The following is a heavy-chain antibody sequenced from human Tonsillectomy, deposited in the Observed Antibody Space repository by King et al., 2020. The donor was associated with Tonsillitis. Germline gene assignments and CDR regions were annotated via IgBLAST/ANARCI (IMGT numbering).Heavy chain of an antibody. D-gene: IGHD3-3*01. Sequence: QLVQSGGGLVKPGGSLRLSCAASGFTFSSSSMNWVRQAPGKGLEWVSSISISSSYIYYADSVNGRFTISRDNAKNSLYLQMNSLRAEDTAVYYCARDPYYDFWSAHSNFDYWGQGTLVTVSS. V-gene: IGHV3-21*01. CDR1: GFTFSSSS. J-gene: IGHJ4*02. CDR3: ARDPYYDFWSAHSNFDY. CDR2: ISISSSYI.